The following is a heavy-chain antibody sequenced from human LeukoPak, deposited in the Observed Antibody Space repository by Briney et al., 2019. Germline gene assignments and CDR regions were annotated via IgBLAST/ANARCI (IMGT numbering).Heavy chain of an antibody. CDR2: ISSSSSYI. CDR1: GFTFSSYS. CDR3: AREDPATLLDY. J-gene: IGHJ4*02. Sequence: GGSLRLSCAASGFTFSSYSMNWVRQAPGKGLEWVSSISSSSSYIYYADSVKGQFTISRDNAKNSLYLQMNSLRAEDTAVYYCAREDPATLLDYWGQGTLVTVSS. V-gene: IGHV3-21*01.